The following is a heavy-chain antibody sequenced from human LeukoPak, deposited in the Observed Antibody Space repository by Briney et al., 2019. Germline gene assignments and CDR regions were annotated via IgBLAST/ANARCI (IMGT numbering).Heavy chain of an antibody. CDR3: AKSSEYNNYGIDY. D-gene: IGHD4-11*01. CDR1: GFTFSSYS. J-gene: IGHJ4*02. CDR2: ISSSSSTI. Sequence: SGGSLRLSCAASGFTFSSYSMNWVRQAPGKGLEWVSYISSSSSTIYYADSVKGRFTISRDNAKNSLYPQMSSLRAEDTALYYCAKSSEYNNYGIDYWGQGTLVTVSS. V-gene: IGHV3-48*04.